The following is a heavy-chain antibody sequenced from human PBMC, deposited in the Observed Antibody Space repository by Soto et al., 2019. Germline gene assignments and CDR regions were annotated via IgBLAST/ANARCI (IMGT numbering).Heavy chain of an antibody. D-gene: IGHD3-3*01. CDR2: IIPIFGTA. V-gene: IGHV1-69*01. CDR1: GGTFSSYA. CDR3: ARAWSDYDFWSGYYTGYYYYGMDV. Sequence: QVQLVQSGAEVKKPGSSVKVSCKASGGTFSSYAISWVRQAPGQGLEWMGGIIPIFGTANYAQKFQGRVTITAVESTSTAYMELSSLRSEDTAVYYCARAWSDYDFWSGYYTGYYYYGMDVWGQGTMVTVS. J-gene: IGHJ6*02.